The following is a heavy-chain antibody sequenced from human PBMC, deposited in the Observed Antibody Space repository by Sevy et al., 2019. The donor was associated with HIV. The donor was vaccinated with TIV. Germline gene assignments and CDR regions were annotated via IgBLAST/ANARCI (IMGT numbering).Heavy chain of an antibody. CDR2: VSGTGNTI. D-gene: IGHD3-22*01. J-gene: IGHJ4*02. CDR3: ARVPPYYDSNVSDF. Sequence: GGSLRLSCAASGFTFSSHSMNWVRRTPAKGLEWISYVSGTGNTIYYADSVKGRFTISRDNAKNSLYLQLKSLRDEDTAIYYCARVPPYYDSNVSDFWGQGSLVTVSS. CDR1: GFTFSSHS. V-gene: IGHV3-48*02.